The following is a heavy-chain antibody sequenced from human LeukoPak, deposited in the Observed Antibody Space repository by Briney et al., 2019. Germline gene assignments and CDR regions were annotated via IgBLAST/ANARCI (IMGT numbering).Heavy chain of an antibody. CDR2: IYTSGST. D-gene: IGHD3-3*01. V-gene: IGHV4-61*02. Sequence: SQTLSLTCTVSGGSISSGSYYWSWIRQPAGKGLEWIGRIYTSGSTNYNPSLKSRVTISVDTSKNQFSLKLSSVTAADTAVYYCANARFGGRWFDPWGQGTLVTVSS. CDR1: GGSISSGSYY. CDR3: ANARFGGRWFDP. J-gene: IGHJ5*02.